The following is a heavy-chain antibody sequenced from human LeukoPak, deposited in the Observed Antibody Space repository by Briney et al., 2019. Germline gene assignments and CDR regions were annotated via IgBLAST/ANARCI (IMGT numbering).Heavy chain of an antibody. J-gene: IGHJ4*02. D-gene: IGHD3-22*01. CDR1: GYSFTSYW. V-gene: IGHV5-51*01. CDR2: VYPGDSDT. CDR3: AAAYYYDRSGYYFDY. Sequence: GESLKISCKGSGYSFTSYWIGWVRQMPGKGLEWMGIVYPGDSDTRYSPSFQGQVTISADQSISTAYLQWSSLKASGTAIYYCAAAYYYDRSGYYFDYWGQGTLVTVPS.